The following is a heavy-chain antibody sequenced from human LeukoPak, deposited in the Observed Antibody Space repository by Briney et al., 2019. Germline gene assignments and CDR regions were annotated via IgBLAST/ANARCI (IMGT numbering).Heavy chain of an antibody. J-gene: IGHJ3*02. V-gene: IGHV1-8*01. Sequence: ASVKVSCKASGYTFTSYDINWVRQATGQGLEWMGWMNPNSGNTGYAQKFQGRVTMTRNTSISTAYMELSTLRSEDTAVYYCARRYCSSTSCYKDAFDIWGQGTMVTVSS. CDR3: ARRYCSSTSCYKDAFDI. CDR2: MNPNSGNT. CDR1: GYTFTSYD. D-gene: IGHD2-2*02.